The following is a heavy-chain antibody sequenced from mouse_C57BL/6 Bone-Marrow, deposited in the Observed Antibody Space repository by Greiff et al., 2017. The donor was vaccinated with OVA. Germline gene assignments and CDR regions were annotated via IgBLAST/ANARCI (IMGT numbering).Heavy chain of an antibody. D-gene: IGHD4-1*01. Sequence: DVQLQQSGPELVKPGASVKISCKASGYSFTGYYMNWVKQSPKKSLEWIGEINPSTGGTTYNQKFKAKATLTVDKSSSTAYMQLKSLTSEDSAVYYCARGGTSPFAYWGQGTLVTVSA. CDR3: ARGGTSPFAY. CDR2: INPSTGGT. V-gene: IGHV1-42*01. J-gene: IGHJ3*01. CDR1: GYSFTGYY.